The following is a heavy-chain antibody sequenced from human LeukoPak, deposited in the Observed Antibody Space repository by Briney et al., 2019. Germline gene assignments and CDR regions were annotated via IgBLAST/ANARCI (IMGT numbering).Heavy chain of an antibody. D-gene: IGHD1-1*01. CDR2: INPDNGKT. J-gene: IGHJ3*01. Sequence: ASMTVSCKASGYNFNFYYIHWVRQAPGPGLTWMGWINPDNGKTKYDPRFQGRVTMTWDTSINTAYVDLTGLRSDDTAVYYCARNEPAVSVVDAFDVWGQGTVVTVSS. V-gene: IGHV1-2*02. CDR3: ARNEPAVSVVDAFDV. CDR1: GYNFNFYY.